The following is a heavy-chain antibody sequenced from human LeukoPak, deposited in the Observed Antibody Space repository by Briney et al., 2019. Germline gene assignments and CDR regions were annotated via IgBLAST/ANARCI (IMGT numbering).Heavy chain of an antibody. J-gene: IGHJ5*02. CDR2: INHSGST. D-gene: IGHD5-18*01. CDR1: GGSFSGYY. CDR3: ARGFFRTAMVRNWFDP. V-gene: IGHV4-34*01. Sequence: PSETLSLTCAVYGGSFSGYYWSWIRQPPGKGLELIGEINHSGSTNYNPSLKSRVTISVDTSKNQFSLKLSSVTAADTAVYYCARGFFRTAMVRNWFDPWGQGTLVTVSS.